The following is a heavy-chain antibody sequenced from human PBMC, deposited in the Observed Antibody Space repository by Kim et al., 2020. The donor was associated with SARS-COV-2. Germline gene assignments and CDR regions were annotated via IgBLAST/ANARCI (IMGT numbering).Heavy chain of an antibody. J-gene: IGHJ4*02. Sequence: ASVKVSCKASGYTFTGYYMHWVRQAPGQGLEWMGRINPNSGGTNYAQKFQGRVTMTRDTSISTAYMELSRLRSDDTAVYYCATPNFWSGYPKKGSYYVGYWGQGTLVTVSS. CDR3: ATPNFWSGYPKKGSYYVGY. CDR1: GYTFTGYY. CDR2: INPNSGGT. D-gene: IGHD3-3*01. V-gene: IGHV1-2*06.